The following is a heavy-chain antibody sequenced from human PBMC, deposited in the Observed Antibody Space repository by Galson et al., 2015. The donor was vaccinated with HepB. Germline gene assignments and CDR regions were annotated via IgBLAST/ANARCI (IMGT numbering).Heavy chain of an antibody. V-gene: IGHV5-51*01. CDR2: VYAGDSQT. J-gene: IGHJ6*02. CDR1: AYAFTNYW. CDR3: VRLGGGRTYYPYYGMDI. D-gene: IGHD3-10*01. Sequence: QSGAEVKKPGESLKISCQGPAYAFTNYWIGWVRQMPGKGLEWMGNVYAGDSQTTYNPAFQGQVTVSVDRSITTAYLQWSSLKTSDTAMYYCVRLGGGRTYYPYYGMDIWGQGTAVTVSS.